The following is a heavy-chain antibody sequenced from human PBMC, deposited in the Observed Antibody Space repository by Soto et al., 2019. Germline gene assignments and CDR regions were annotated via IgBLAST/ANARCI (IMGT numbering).Heavy chain of an antibody. V-gene: IGHV1-3*01. CDR2: INAANGNT. CDR3: ARVPRYSSDIVEVAAVMFEDFFHP. J-gene: IGHJ5*02. CDR1: GYIFLNYA. Sequence: QVQLVQSGAEVKKPGASVKVSCKASGYIFLNYAIHWVRQAPGQRPEWVGWINAANGNTKYSQKLQGRVTITRDTAASTAYLVLRRLRYEDTAQYYCARVPRYSSDIVEVAAVMFEDFFHPWGQGHLVTVSS. D-gene: IGHD2-2*01.